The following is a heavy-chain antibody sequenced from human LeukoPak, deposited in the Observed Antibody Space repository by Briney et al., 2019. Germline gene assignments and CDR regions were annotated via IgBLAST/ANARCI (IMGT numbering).Heavy chain of an antibody. D-gene: IGHD1-26*01. CDR1: GGTFSSYA. CDR3: ARESGLYSGSPTDY. V-gene: IGHV1-69*04. J-gene: IGHJ4*02. CDR2: IIPILGIA. Sequence: GASVKVSCKASGGTFSSYAISWVRQAPGQGLEWMGRIIPILGIANYAQKFQGRVTITADKSTSTAYMELSSLRSEDTAVYYCARESGLYSGSPTDYWGQGTLVTVSS.